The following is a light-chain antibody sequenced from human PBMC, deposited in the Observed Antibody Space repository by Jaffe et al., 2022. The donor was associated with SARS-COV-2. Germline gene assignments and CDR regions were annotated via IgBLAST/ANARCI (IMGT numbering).Light chain of an antibody. CDR3: QQYNKVPRT. Sequence: EIVMTQSPGTLSVSPGERVTLSCRASHNVGDDVAWYQQKPGQAPRLLIWGASTRATGIPTRFSGSGSGTEFTLTISSLQSEDFTVYYCQQYNKVPRTFGQGTKVEIK. CDR1: HNVGDD. J-gene: IGKJ1*01. V-gene: IGKV3D-15*01. CDR2: GAS.